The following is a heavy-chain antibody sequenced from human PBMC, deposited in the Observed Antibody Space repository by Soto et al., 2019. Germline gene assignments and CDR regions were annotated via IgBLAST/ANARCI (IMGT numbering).Heavy chain of an antibody. CDR1: GFTFSSYA. CDR2: ISGSGGST. CDR3: AKDIEPYYYDSSGYYLVDY. Sequence: PGGSLRLSCAASGFTFSSYAMSWVRQAPGKGLEWVSAISGSGGSTYYADSVKGRFTISRDNSKNTLYLQMNSLRAEDTAVYYCAKDIEPYYYDSSGYYLVDYWGQGTLVTVSS. D-gene: IGHD3-22*01. J-gene: IGHJ4*02. V-gene: IGHV3-23*01.